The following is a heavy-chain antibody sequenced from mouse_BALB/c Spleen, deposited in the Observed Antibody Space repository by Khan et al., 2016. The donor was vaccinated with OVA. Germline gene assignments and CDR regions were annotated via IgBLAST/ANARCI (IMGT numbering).Heavy chain of an antibody. D-gene: IGHD1-1*01. Sequence: VQLQQSGPELVKPGASVKISCKASGYSFTGYFMNWVMQSHGKSLEWIGRIHPHISETLYNQKFKGKATLTVDEPSRTVHMELRSLASEDSAVYYCARRNGSDFDYWGQGTTLTVSS. CDR2: IHPHISET. V-gene: IGHV1-20*02. CDR3: ARRNGSDFDY. CDR1: GYSFTGYF. J-gene: IGHJ2*01.